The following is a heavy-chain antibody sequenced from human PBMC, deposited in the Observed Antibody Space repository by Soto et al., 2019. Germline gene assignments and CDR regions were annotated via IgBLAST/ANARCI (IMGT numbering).Heavy chain of an antibody. CDR2: ISAYNGNT. Sequence: QVQLVQSGAEVKKPGASVKVSCKASGHTFTSYGISWVRQAPGQGLEWMGWISAYNGNTNYAQKRQGRVTMTTDTSTSTAYMELRSLRSDDTAVYYCARYCSSTSCYAFTNNYYYGMYVWGQGTTVTVSS. V-gene: IGHV1-18*01. CDR3: ARYCSSTSCYAFTNNYYYGMYV. D-gene: IGHD2-2*01. J-gene: IGHJ6*02. CDR1: GHTFTSYG.